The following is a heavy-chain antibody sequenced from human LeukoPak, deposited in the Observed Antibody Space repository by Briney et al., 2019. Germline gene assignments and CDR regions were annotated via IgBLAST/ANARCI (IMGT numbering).Heavy chain of an antibody. J-gene: IGHJ1*01. V-gene: IGHV1-18*01. Sequence: ASVKVSCKASGYTFTSYGISWVRQAPGQGLEWMGWISAYNGNTNYAQKLQGRVTMTTDTSTGTAYMELRSLRSDDTAVYYCARDTFAIAAATYFQHWGQGTLVTVSS. D-gene: IGHD6-13*01. CDR2: ISAYNGNT. CDR1: GYTFTSYG. CDR3: ARDTFAIAAATYFQH.